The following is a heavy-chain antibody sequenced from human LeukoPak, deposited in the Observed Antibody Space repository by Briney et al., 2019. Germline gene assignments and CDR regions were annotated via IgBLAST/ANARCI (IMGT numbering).Heavy chain of an antibody. J-gene: IGHJ4*02. D-gene: IGHD1-1*01. CDR2: IYYSGST. Sequence: SETLSLTCTVSGGSINNYYWTWIRQPPGKGLEWLGYIYYSGSTNYNPSLKSRVTISVDTSKNQLSLKLSSVTAADTAVYYCARTSSTVATFVYFDYWGQGTLVTVSS. CDR3: ARTSSTVATFVYFDY. V-gene: IGHV4-59*01. CDR1: GGSINNYY.